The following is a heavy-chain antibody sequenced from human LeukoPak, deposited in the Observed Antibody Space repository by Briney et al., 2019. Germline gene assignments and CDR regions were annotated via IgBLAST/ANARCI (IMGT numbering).Heavy chain of an antibody. V-gene: IGHV5-51*01. CDR2: IHPGDSDT. J-gene: IGHJ5*02. CDR3: ARQGRVVTTRMGWFDP. D-gene: IGHD1-26*01. CDR1: GYSFTSYW. Sequence: GESLEISCKAVGYSFTSYWIGWVRQMPGKGLEWMGIIHPGDSDTTYSPSFQGQVIISVDKPINTAYLQWSSLKPSDTAIYYCARQGRVVTTRMGWFDPWGQGTRLTVSS.